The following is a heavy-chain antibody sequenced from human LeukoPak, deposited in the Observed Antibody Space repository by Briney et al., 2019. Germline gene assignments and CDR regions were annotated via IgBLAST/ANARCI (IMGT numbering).Heavy chain of an antibody. CDR3: VRDSDSVVVTAPFDY. CDR2: IRSKTYGGTT. CDR1: GFNFGDYA. Sequence: GGSLRLSCTASGFNFGDYAMSWVRQAPGKGLEWVSFIRSKTYGGTTEYAASVQGRITISRDDSKRIDYLQMNRLKTEDTALYYCVRDSDSVVVTAPFDYWGRGTLVTVSS. J-gene: IGHJ4*02. D-gene: IGHD2-15*01. V-gene: IGHV3-49*04.